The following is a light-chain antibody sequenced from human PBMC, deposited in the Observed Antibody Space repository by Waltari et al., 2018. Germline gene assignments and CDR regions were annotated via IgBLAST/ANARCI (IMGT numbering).Light chain of an antibody. CDR3: GAWDSSLRIGV. CDR2: ENN. CDR1: RSNLETNS. V-gene: IGLV1-51*02. Sequence: QSVLTQPPSVSAAPGQKVTIPCSGSRSNLETNSVSWYQLLPGTAPKLLIYENNMRPSGIPDRFSGSKSGTSATLDITGLQTGDEANYYCGAWDSSLRIGVFGGGTKVTVL. J-gene: IGLJ3*02.